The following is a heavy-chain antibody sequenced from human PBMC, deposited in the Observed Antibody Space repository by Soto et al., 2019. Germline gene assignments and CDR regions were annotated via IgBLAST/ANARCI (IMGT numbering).Heavy chain of an antibody. CDR3: TTGHDILTXYDY. J-gene: IGHJ4*02. D-gene: IGHD3-9*01. CDR2: IKSKTDGGTT. CDR1: GFTFSNAW. Sequence: PGGSLRLSCAASGFTFSNAWMSWVRQAPGKGLEWVGRIKSKTDGGTTDYAAPVKGRFTISRDDSKNTLYLQMNSLKTEDTAVYYCTTGHDILTXYDYWGQGTLVTVSS. V-gene: IGHV3-15*01.